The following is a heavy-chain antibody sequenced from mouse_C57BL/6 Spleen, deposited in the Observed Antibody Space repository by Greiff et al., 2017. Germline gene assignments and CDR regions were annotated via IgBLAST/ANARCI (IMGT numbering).Heavy chain of an antibody. Sequence: EVQLQQSVAELVRPGASVKLSCTASGFNIKNTYMHWVKQRPEQGLEWIGRIDPANGNTKYAPKFQGKATITADTSSNTAYLQLSSLKSEDTAIYYCARDYYGSSPYWYFDFWGTGTTVTVSS. CDR1: GFNIKNTY. CDR3: ARDYYGSSPYWYFDF. CDR2: IDPANGNT. J-gene: IGHJ1*03. D-gene: IGHD1-1*01. V-gene: IGHV14-3*01.